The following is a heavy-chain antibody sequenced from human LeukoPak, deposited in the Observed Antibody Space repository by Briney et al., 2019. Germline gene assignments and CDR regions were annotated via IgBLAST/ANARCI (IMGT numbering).Heavy chain of an antibody. J-gene: IGHJ4*02. Sequence: ASVKVSCKASGYTFTGYYMHWVRQAPGQGLEWMGWINPNSGGTNYAQKFQGRVTMTRDTSISTAYMELSRLRSDDTAVYYCARSPSDYGDFIVYWGQGTLVTVSS. CDR2: INPNSGGT. V-gene: IGHV1-2*02. CDR1: GYTFTGYY. D-gene: IGHD4-17*01. CDR3: ARSPSDYGDFIVY.